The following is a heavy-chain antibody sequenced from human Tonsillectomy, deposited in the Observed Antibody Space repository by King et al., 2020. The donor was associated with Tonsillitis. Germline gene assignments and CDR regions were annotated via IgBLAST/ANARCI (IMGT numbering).Heavy chain of an antibody. CDR3: ARANYYYDSRGYYSAYYYYMDV. Sequence: EVQLVESGGGLVQPGGSLRLSCAASGFTFSSYEMNWVRQAPGEGLEWGSYISSRGSSKYYADSVKGRFTISRDNAQNSLYLQMTSLSAEDTAGYYCARANYYYDSRGYYSAYYYYMDVWGKGTTVTVSS. CDR2: ISSRGSSK. CDR1: GFTFSSYE. V-gene: IGHV3-48*03. D-gene: IGHD3-22*01. J-gene: IGHJ6*03.